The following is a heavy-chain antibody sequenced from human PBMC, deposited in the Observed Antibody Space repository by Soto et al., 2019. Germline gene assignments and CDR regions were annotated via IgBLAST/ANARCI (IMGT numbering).Heavy chain of an antibody. V-gene: IGHV1-3*01. J-gene: IGHJ4*02. CDR3: AREYSSKEYYFDY. D-gene: IGHD6-19*01. CDR1: GYTFTSYA. CDR2: INAGNGNT. Sequence: VSVKLSCKASGYTFTSYAMHWVRQAPGQRLEWMGWINAGNGNTKYSQKFQGRVTITRDTSASTAYMELSSLRSEDTAVYYCAREYSSKEYYFDYWGQGTLVTVSS.